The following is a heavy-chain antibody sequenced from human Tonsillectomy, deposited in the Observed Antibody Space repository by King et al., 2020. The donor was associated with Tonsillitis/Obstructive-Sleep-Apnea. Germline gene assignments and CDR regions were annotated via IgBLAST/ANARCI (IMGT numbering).Heavy chain of an antibody. CDR1: GFSFSDYA. J-gene: IGHJ4*02. D-gene: IGHD5-12*01. Sequence: VQLLESGGGLVQPGGSLRLSCAASGFSFSDYAMSWVRQAPGKGLEWISSISGSGGNTYYVDSVKGRFTISRDKSKNTVHLQMNSLRADDTAVYYCTKDGEVYSGYDHRFDYWGQGTLVTVSS. CDR2: ISGSGGNT. CDR3: TKDGEVYSGYDHRFDY. V-gene: IGHV3-23*01.